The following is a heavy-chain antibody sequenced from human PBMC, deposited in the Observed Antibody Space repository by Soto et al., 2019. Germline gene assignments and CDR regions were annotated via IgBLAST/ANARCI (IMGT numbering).Heavy chain of an antibody. CDR1: GFTFSSYA. Sequence: EVHLLESGGGLVQPGGSLRLSCAASGFTFSSYAMSWVRLSPGKGLEWVSAITGSGGSTYYADSVKGRLTVSRDNAKNSLYLQMNSLRAEDTAVYYCARDSSSGYFSSWDYWGQGTLVTVSS. CDR2: ITGSGGST. V-gene: IGHV3-23*01. D-gene: IGHD3-22*01. J-gene: IGHJ4*02. CDR3: ARDSSSGYFSSWDY.